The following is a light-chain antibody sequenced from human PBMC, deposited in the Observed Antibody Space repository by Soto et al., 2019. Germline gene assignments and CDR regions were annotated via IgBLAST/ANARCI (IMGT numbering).Light chain of an antibody. J-gene: IGKJ2*01. Sequence: EIVLTQSPGTLSLSPGERATLSCRTSQSVSGNYLAWYQQKPGQSPRLLVYGSSDRATGIPDRFSGSGSETDFTLTISRVEPEDFAVYYCQQYGRSPPYTFGQGTRLEI. CDR3: QQYGRSPPYT. CDR1: QSVSGNY. V-gene: IGKV3-20*01. CDR2: GSS.